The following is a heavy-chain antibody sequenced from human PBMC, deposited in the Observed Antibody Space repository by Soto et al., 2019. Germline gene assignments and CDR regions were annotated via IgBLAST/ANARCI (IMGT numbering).Heavy chain of an antibody. D-gene: IGHD1-1*01. V-gene: IGHV1-18*04. CDR3: ARDGERDTGLNFYYYLHGMDA. CDR2: ISPYNGTT. CDR1: GYTFTTYG. J-gene: IGHJ6*02. Sequence: ASVKVSCKASGYTFTTYGISWVRQAPGQGLEWMGWISPYNGTTKYAEKFQGEMTMTTDTATSTAYMDLRSLRSDDTAVYYCARDGERDTGLNFYYYLHGMDAWGQGTRVTVS.